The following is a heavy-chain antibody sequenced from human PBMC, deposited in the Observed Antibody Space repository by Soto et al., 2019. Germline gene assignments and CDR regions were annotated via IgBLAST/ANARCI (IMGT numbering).Heavy chain of an antibody. J-gene: IGHJ6*02. Sequence: QVQLVESGGGVVQPGGSLRLSCAASGFTFRNHAMHWVRQAPGKGLECLAVIAHDGSNAFYRDSVKGRFTVSRDNSKNTLYLYMNSLSSEDTGVYYCARGDREDILVVVGARPGEYGTDIWGQGPTVIVSS. D-gene: IGHD2-15*01. CDR3: ARGDREDILVVVGARPGEYGTDI. CDR1: GFTFRNHA. V-gene: IGHV3-30-3*01. CDR2: IAHDGSNA.